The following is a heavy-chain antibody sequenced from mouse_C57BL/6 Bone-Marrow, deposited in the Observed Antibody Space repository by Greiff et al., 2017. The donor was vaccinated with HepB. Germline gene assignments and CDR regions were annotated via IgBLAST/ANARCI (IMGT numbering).Heavy chain of an antibody. CDR3: AQYSNYVGYYAMDY. J-gene: IGHJ4*01. Sequence: EVKLVESGGGLVKPGGSLKLSCAASGFTFSSYAMSWVRQTPEKRLEWVATISDGGSYTYYPDNVKGRFTISRDNAKNNLYLQMSHLKSEDTAMYYCAQYSNYVGYYAMDYWGQGTSVTVSS. CDR1: GFTFSSYA. D-gene: IGHD2-5*01. V-gene: IGHV5-4*03. CDR2: ISDGGSYT.